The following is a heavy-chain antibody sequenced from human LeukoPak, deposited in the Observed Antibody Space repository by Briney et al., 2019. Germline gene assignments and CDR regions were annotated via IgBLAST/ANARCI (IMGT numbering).Heavy chain of an antibody. Sequence: ASVKVSCKASGYTFTSYGISWVRQAPGQGLEWMGWISAYNGNTNYAQKLQGRVTMTTDTSTSTAYMELRSLRSDDTAGYYCARAPNRITIFGVVIPHFDYWGQGTLVTVSS. V-gene: IGHV1-18*01. CDR3: ARAPNRITIFGVVIPHFDY. D-gene: IGHD3-3*01. CDR2: ISAYNGNT. CDR1: GYTFTSYG. J-gene: IGHJ4*02.